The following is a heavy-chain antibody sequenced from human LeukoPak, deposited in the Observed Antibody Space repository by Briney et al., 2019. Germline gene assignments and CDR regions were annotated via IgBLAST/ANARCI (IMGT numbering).Heavy chain of an antibody. CDR3: ARGSTSSYYFDY. CDR2: IIPILGIA. Sequence: SVKVSCKASGGTFSSYTISWVRQAPGQGLEWMGRIIPILGIANYAQKFQGRVTITADKSTSTAYMELSSLRSEGTAVYYCARGSTSSYYFDYWGQGTLVTVSS. D-gene: IGHD2-2*01. V-gene: IGHV1-69*02. CDR1: GGTFSSYT. J-gene: IGHJ4*02.